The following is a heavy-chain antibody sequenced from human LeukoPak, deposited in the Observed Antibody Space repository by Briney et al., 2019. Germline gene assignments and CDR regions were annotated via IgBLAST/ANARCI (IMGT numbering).Heavy chain of an antibody. D-gene: IGHD2-15*01. CDR2: INTNTGNP. CDR3: ARGTDEIRYCSGGSRYSVSLDWFDP. Sequence: ASVKVSCKASGYTFTGDAMNWVRQATGQGLEGMGWINTNTGNPTYAQGFTGRFVFSLDTSVSTAYLQISSLKAEDTDVYYCARGTDEIRYCSGGSRYSVSLDWFDPWGQGTLVTVSS. J-gene: IGHJ5*02. CDR1: GYTFTGDA. V-gene: IGHV7-4-1*02.